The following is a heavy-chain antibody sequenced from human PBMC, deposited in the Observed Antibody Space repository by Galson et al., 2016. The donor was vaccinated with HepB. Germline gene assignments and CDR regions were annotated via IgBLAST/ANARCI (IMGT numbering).Heavy chain of an antibody. Sequence: SVKVSCKASGDTLSNHYLHWVRQAPGQGLEWVGVINPSDGTTNCAERFQGRVTMTRDTSTTSFYMELSSLRYEDTAEYFCAREIRGTSYFECWGQGTLVTVSS. D-gene: IGHD1-7*01. CDR2: INPSDGTT. J-gene: IGHJ4*02. CDR1: GDTLSNHY. V-gene: IGHV1-46*01. CDR3: AREIRGTSYFEC.